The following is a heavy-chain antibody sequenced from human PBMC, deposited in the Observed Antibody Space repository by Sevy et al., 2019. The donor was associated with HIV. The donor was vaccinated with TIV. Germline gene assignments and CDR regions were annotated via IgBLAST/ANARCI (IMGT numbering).Heavy chain of an antibody. Sequence: ASVKFSCKASGYSFTTYRITWLRQAPGQGLEWMGWISPHNGDTNYVQNLQGRVTMITDTSTSTAYMELRSLRSDDTAVYYCARAYCSGGSCYSLAYWGQGTRVTVSS. D-gene: IGHD2-15*01. CDR1: GYSFTTYR. CDR3: ARAYCSGGSCYSLAY. CDR2: ISPHNGDT. J-gene: IGHJ4*02. V-gene: IGHV1-18*01.